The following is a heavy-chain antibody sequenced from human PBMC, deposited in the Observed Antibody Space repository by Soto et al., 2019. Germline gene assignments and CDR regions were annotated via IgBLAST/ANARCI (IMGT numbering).Heavy chain of an antibody. CDR1: GYTFTSYY. Sequence: ASVKVSCKASGYTFTSYYMHWVRQAPGQGLEWMGIINPSGGSTSYAQKFQGRVTMTRDTSTSTAYMELRSLRSDDTAVYYCARGLRVDTRDYWGQGTLVTVSS. D-gene: IGHD5-18*01. CDR3: ARGLRVDTRDY. J-gene: IGHJ4*02. V-gene: IGHV1-46*01. CDR2: INPSGGST.